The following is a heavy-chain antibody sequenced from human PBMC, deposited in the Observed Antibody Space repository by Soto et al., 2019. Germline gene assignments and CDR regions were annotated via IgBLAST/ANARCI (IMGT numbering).Heavy chain of an antibody. J-gene: IGHJ4*02. CDR3: AKGGDYWSGFSPD. D-gene: IGHD3-3*01. Sequence: GGSLRLSCPASGFTFSDYVMSWVRQAPGKGLERVSGISASGGSSYDVDSVRGRFTISRDNSKNTLFLQMNSLTDEDTAVYYCAKGGDYWSGFSPDWGQGTLVTVSS. CDR1: GFTFSDYV. V-gene: IGHV3-23*01. CDR2: ISASGGSS.